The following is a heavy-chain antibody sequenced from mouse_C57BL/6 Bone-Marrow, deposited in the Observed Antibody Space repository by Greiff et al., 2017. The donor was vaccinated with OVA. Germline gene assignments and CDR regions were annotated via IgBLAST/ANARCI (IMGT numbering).Heavy chain of an antibody. D-gene: IGHD1-1*01. V-gene: IGHV5-16*01. J-gene: IGHJ3*01. CDR1: GFTFSDYY. CDR3: ARGDYYGFAY. CDR2: INYDGSST. Sequence: EVQRVESEGGLVQPGRSMKLSCTASGFTFSDYYMAWVRQVPEKGLEWVANINYDGSSTYYLDSLKSRFIISRDNAKNILYLQMSSLKSEDTATYYCARGDYYGFAYWGQGTLVTVSA.